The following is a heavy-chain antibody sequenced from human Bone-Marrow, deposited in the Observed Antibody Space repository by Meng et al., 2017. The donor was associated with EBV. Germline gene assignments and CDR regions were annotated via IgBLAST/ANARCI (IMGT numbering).Heavy chain of an antibody. CDR3: ARGRGYSSPNFDY. CDR1: GRSXXCYY. D-gene: IGHD6-13*01. V-gene: IGHV4-34*01. J-gene: IGHJ4*02. Sequence: CAGLFKPSEPLSXTCAVYGRSXXCYYWRWIRQPPGKGLEWIGEINHSGSTNYNPSLKSRVTISVDTSKNQFSLKLSSVTAADTAVYYCARGRGYSSPNFDYWGQGTLVTVSS. CDR2: INHSGST.